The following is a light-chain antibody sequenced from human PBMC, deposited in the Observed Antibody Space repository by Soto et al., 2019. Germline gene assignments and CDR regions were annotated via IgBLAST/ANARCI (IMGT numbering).Light chain of an antibody. CDR3: QQSFT. CDR1: QSISSW. V-gene: IGKV1-5*03. Sequence: DIQMTQSPSTLSASVGDRVTITCRASQSISSWLAWYQQKPGKAPKLLIYKASSLESGVPSRFSGSGSGTEFTLSISSLQPDDVATYFCQQSFTFGPGTKVDIK. J-gene: IGKJ3*01. CDR2: KAS.